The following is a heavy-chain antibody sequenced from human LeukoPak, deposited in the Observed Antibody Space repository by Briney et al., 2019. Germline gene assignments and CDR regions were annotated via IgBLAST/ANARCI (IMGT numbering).Heavy chain of an antibody. CDR1: GGSISSYY. D-gene: IGHD3-3*01. Sequence: SETLSLTCTVSGGSISSYYWSWIRQPPGKGLEWIGYIYYSGSTNYNPSLKSRVTISVDTSKNQFSLKLSSVTAADTAVYYCARAQETRFLEWLFDYWGQGTLVTVSS. CDR2: IYYSGST. J-gene: IGHJ4*02. CDR3: ARAQETRFLEWLFDY. V-gene: IGHV4-59*01.